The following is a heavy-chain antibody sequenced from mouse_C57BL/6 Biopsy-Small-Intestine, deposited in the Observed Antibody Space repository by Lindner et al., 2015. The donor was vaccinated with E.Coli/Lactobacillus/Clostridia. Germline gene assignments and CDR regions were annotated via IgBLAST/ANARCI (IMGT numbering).Heavy chain of an antibody. CDR2: IYPGDGDT. Sequence: VQLQESGAELVKPGASVKISCKGSENAFSRYWINWVKQRPGKGLEWIGRIYPGDGDTNFNGKFKGKATLTADRSSSTAYMQLSSLTSEDSAVYFCARSGYLRYFDVWGTGTTVTVSS. CDR3: ARSGYLRYFDV. CDR1: ENAFSRYW. V-gene: IGHV1-82*01. D-gene: IGHD5-1*01. J-gene: IGHJ1*03.